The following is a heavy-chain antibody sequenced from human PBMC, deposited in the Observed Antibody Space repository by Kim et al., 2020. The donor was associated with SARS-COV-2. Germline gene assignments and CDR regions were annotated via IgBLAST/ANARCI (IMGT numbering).Heavy chain of an antibody. CDR2: ISSSSSTI. J-gene: IGHJ6*02. D-gene: IGHD3-9*01. CDR1: GFTFSSYS. CDR3: ARGSYDILTGTIYYYGMDV. V-gene: IGHV3-48*02. Sequence: GGSLRLSCAASGFTFSSYSMNWVRQAPGKGLEWVSYISSSSSTIYYADSVKGRFTISRDNAKNSLYLQMNSLRDEDTAVYYCARGSYDILTGTIYYYGMDVWGQGTTVTVSS.